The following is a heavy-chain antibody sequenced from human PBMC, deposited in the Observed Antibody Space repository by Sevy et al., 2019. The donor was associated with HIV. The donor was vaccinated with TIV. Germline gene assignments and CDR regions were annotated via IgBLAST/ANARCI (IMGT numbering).Heavy chain of an antibody. CDR1: VYTLSQLS. CDR2: FDPEDGET. CDR3: ATTKDYYDSSGSPFDY. D-gene: IGHD3-22*01. Sequence: ASVKVSYKVSVYTLSQLSMHWVRQAPGKGLEWMGSFDPEDGETRYAQMLQGRVTLTEDTSTNTAYMELRSLRAEDTAVYYCATTKDYYDSSGSPFDYWGQGTLVTVSS. J-gene: IGHJ4*02. V-gene: IGHV1-24*01.